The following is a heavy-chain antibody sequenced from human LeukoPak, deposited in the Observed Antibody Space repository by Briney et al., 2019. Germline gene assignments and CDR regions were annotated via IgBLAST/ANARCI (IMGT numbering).Heavy chain of an antibody. Sequence: GGSLRLSCAASGFTFDSYSMNWVRQAPGKGLEWVSSISSSGSSIYYADSVKGRFTISRDNAKNSLYLQMNSLRAEDTAVYYCARGPTMKMDVWGKGTTVTISS. V-gene: IGHV3-21*01. D-gene: IGHD3-22*01. CDR2: ISSSGSSI. CDR1: GFTFDSYS. J-gene: IGHJ6*04. CDR3: ARGPTMKMDV.